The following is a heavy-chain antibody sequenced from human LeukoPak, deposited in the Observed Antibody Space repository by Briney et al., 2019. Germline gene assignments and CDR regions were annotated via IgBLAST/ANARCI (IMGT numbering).Heavy chain of an antibody. CDR2: IYHSGST. CDR3: ARGLGVSAWRYYFDY. V-gene: IGHV4-38-2*01. Sequence: SETLSLTCGVSGYSISSGYYWGWIRQTPGKELECIGSIYHSGSTSYNPSLKSRVTMSVDTSKNQFSLRLSSVTAADTAVYSCARGLGVSAWRYYFDYWGQGTLVTVSS. D-gene: IGHD6-19*01. J-gene: IGHJ4*02. CDR1: GYSISSGYY.